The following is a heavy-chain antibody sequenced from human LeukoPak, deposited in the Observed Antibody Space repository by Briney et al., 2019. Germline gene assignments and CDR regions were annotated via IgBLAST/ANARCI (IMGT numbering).Heavy chain of an antibody. Sequence: GGSLRLSCAASGFTFSSYSMNWVRQAPGKGLEWVSSISSSSSYIYYADSVKGRFTISRDNAKNSLYLQMNSLRAEDTAVYYCARVRGPGGAYYFDYWGQGTLVTVSS. CDR3: ARVRGPGGAYYFDY. J-gene: IGHJ4*02. D-gene: IGHD4-23*01. CDR1: GFTFSSYS. V-gene: IGHV3-21*04. CDR2: ISSSSSYI.